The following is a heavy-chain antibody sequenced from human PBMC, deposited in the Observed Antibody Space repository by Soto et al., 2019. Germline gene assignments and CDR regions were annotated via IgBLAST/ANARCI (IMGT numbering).Heavy chain of an antibody. D-gene: IGHD6-19*01. J-gene: IGHJ4*02. CDR2: INPGGGRT. CDR1: GYTFTSYY. V-gene: IGHV1-46*01. CDR3: ARGLAVAYSPALL. Sequence: ASVKVSCKASGYTFTSYYVHWVRQAPGQGLEWMGLINPGGGRTSYAQNLHGRVTMTRDTSTSTVYMELTSLRSEDTAVYYCARGLAVAYSPALLWGQGTLVTSPQ.